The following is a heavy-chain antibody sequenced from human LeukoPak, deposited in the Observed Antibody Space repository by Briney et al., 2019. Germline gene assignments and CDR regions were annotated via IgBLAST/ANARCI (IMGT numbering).Heavy chain of an antibody. J-gene: IGHJ4*02. CDR2: ISVSGNT. V-gene: IGHV3-23*01. CDR1: GFTLSSYA. D-gene: IGHD3-22*01. Sequence: GGSLRLSCAASGFTLSSYAMSWVRQGPGKGLEWVSAISVSGNTYHADSVKGRFTISRDSSKNTLYLQMNSLRAEDTAVYYCAREGSDSSGYYGSFDYWGQGTLVTVSS. CDR3: AREGSDSSGYYGSFDY.